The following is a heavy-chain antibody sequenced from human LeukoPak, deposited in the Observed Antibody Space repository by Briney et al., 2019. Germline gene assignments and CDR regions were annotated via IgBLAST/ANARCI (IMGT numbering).Heavy chain of an antibody. CDR2: IKQDGSEK. CDR3: VRALCTSSADY. D-gene: IGHD6-6*01. J-gene: IGHJ4*02. CDR1: GFSFTNYW. Sequence: HPGRSLSPSCPPSGFSFTNYWMGCARLAPGDWLEWGANIKQDGSEKNYVYSVVGRFTNSRDNAKNSLLLQMNSLRGEDTAVYYCVRALCTSSADYWGQGTLVTVSS. V-gene: IGHV3-7*01.